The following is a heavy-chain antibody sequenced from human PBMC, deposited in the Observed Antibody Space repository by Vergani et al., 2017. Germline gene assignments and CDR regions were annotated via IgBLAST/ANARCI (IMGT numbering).Heavy chain of an antibody. CDR1: GGSISSGGYY. Sequence: QVQLQESGPGLVKPSQTLSLTCTVSGGSISSGGYYWSWIRQPAGKGLEWFGRIYTGGSTTYNPSLKSRISISIDTSKNQFSLKLSSVTAADTAIYYCARDQDDYDILTGYRYWYFDLWGRGTLVTVSS. V-gene: IGHV4-61*02. CDR2: IYTGGST. D-gene: IGHD3-9*01. CDR3: ARDQDDYDILTGYRYWYFDL. J-gene: IGHJ2*01.